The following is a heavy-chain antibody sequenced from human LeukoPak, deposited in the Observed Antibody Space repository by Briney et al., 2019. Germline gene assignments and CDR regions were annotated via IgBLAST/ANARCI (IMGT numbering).Heavy chain of an antibody. D-gene: IGHD6-19*01. CDR2: IIPILGIA. J-gene: IGHJ4*02. CDR1: GYTFTSYG. CDR3: VRSLAVDGTRAY. V-gene: IGHV1-69*04. Sequence: ASVKVSCKASGYTFTSYGISWVRQAPGQGLEWMGRIIPILGIANYAQKFQGRVTMTRNTSTGTAYMELSSLRSEDTAVYYCVRSLAVDGTRAYWGQGTPVIVSS.